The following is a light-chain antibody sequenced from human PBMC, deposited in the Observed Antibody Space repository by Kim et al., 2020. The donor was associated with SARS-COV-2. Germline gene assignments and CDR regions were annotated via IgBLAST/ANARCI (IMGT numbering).Light chain of an antibody. J-gene: IGKJ2*01. Sequence: SPGERAPLSCRAGQSVSGNYLAWYQQKPGQAPRLLIYGTSTRATGIADRFSGSGSGTDFTLTISRLEPEDFAVYYCQQYVSSTGTFGQETKLEI. CDR1: QSVSGNY. CDR2: GTS. CDR3: QQYVSSTGT. V-gene: IGKV3-20*01.